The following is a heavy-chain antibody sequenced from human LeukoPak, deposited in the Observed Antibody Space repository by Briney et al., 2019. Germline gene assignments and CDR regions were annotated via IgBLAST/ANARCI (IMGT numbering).Heavy chain of an antibody. J-gene: IGHJ4*02. CDR1: GFTFSSYG. V-gene: IGHV3-33*06. Sequence: GGSLRLSCAASGFTFSSYGMHWVRQAPGKGLEWVADIWSDGSNQHYAESVKGRLTISRDNSKNTLYLQLNSLRDEDTAVYYCAKEVTWRQLPDYWGQGTLVTVSS. D-gene: IGHD5-18*01. CDR3: AKEVTWRQLPDY. CDR2: IWSDGSNQ.